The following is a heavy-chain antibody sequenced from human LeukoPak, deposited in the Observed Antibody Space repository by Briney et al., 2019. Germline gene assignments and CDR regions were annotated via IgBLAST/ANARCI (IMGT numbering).Heavy chain of an antibody. Sequence: SETLSLTCTVSGGSISSYYWSWIRQPPGKGLEWIGYIYYSGSTNYNPSLKSRVTISVDTSKNQFSLKLSSVTAADTAVYYCAGTGAAAAYHDAFDIWGQGTMVTVSS. V-gene: IGHV4-59*01. CDR1: GGSISSYY. CDR2: IYYSGST. J-gene: IGHJ3*02. CDR3: AGTGAAAAYHDAFDI. D-gene: IGHD6-13*01.